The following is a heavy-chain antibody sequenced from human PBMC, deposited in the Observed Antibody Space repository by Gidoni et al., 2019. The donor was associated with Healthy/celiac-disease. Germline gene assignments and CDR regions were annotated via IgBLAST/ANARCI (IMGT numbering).Heavy chain of an antibody. CDR3: ARDDHYYDSSGIGAGWAFDI. V-gene: IGHV3-21*01. D-gene: IGHD3-22*01. Sequence: EVQLVESGGGLVKPGGSLRLSCAASGFTFSSYSMNWVRQAPGKGLEWVSSISSSSSYIYYADSVKGRFTISRDNAKNSLYLQMNSLRAEDTAVYYCARDDHYYDSSGIGAGWAFDIWGQGTMVTVSS. CDR1: GFTFSSYS. CDR2: ISSSSSYI. J-gene: IGHJ3*02.